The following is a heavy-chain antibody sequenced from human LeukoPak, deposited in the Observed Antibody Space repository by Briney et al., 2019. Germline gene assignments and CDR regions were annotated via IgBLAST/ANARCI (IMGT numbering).Heavy chain of an antibody. CDR1: GYTFTSYG. CDR2: ISAYNGNT. Sequence: ASVKVSCKASGYTFTSYGISWVRQAPGQGLEWMGWISAYNGNTNYAQKLQGRVTMTTDTSTSTAYMELRSLRSDDTAVYYCARDSTPYYYGSGSYPDYWGQGTLATVSS. J-gene: IGHJ4*02. V-gene: IGHV1-18*01. CDR3: ARDSTPYYYGSGSYPDY. D-gene: IGHD3-10*01.